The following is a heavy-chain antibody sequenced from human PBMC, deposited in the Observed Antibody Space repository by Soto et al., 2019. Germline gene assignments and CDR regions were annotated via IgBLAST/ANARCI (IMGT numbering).Heavy chain of an antibody. D-gene: IGHD3-16*01. J-gene: IGHJ3*01. CDR1: GDSIRSYY. CDR2: IYYSGST. Sequence: QVQLQESGPGLVKPSETLSLTCTVSGDSIRSYYWSWIRQPPGKGLEWIGYIYYSGSTNYNPSLTSRVTISVNPSKDPSSLKLSSVTAADTAVYYCARLSMITFGGISKDAFDVWGLGTMVTVSS. V-gene: IGHV4-59*08. CDR3: ARLSMITFGGISKDAFDV.